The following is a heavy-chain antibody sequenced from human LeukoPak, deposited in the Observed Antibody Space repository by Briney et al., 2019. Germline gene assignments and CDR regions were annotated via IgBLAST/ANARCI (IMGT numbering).Heavy chain of an antibody. CDR2: MNPNSGNT. CDR3: ARDPHRIAVAGTLPFDY. J-gene: IGHJ4*02. V-gene: IGHV1-8*01. CDR1: GYTFTSYD. D-gene: IGHD6-19*01. Sequence: GASVEVSCKASGYTFTSYDINWVRQATGQGLEWMGWMNPNSGNTGYAQKLQGRVTMTTDTSTSTAYMELRSLRSDDTAVYYCARDPHRIAVAGTLPFDYWGQGTLVTVSS.